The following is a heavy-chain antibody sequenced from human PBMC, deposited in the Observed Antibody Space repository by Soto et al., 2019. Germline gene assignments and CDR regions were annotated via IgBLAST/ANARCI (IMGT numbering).Heavy chain of an antibody. CDR1: GFTFSSYG. CDR3: ARDGLAAADAFDI. V-gene: IGHV3-33*01. D-gene: IGHD6-13*01. CDR2: IWYDGSNK. J-gene: IGHJ3*02. Sequence: QVQLVESGGGVVQPGRSLRLSCAASGFTFSSYGMHWVRQAPGKGLEWVAVIWYDGSNKYYADSVKGRFTISRDNSKSTLYLQMNSLRAEDTAVYYCARDGLAAADAFDIWGQGTMVTVSS.